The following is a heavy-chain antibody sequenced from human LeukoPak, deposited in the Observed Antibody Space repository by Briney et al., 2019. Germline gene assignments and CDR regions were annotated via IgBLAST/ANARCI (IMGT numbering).Heavy chain of an antibody. V-gene: IGHV3-7*01. CDR2: IKQDESEK. D-gene: IGHD5-24*01. CDR1: GFTFSSYW. CDR3: ARDFSDQLITGERWLQFSGHAFDI. Sequence: GGSLRLSCAASGFTFSSYWMTWVRQPPGKGLEWVANIKQDESEKYYVDSVKGRFTISRDNANNLLYLQMNSLRAEDTAVYYCARDFSDQLITGERWLQFSGHAFDIWGQGTMVTVSS. J-gene: IGHJ3*02.